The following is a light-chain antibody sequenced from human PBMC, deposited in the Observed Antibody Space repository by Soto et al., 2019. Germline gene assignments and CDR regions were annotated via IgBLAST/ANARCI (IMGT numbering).Light chain of an antibody. CDR1: QGINNT. Sequence: DIQLTQSPSSLSASVGDRVTITCRASQGINNTLAWYQQKSGKVPSLLIFAASTLQSGVPSRFSGSGFGTLFTLTISGLQAGDVATYYCQKYKGAPRTFGQGTKVEMK. V-gene: IGKV1-27*01. CDR3: QKYKGAPRT. J-gene: IGKJ1*01. CDR2: AAS.